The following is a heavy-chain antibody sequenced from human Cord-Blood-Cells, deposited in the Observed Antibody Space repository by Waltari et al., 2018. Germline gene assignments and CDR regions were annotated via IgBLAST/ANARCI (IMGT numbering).Heavy chain of an antibody. CDR1: GYTFTGYY. V-gene: IGHV1-2*02. J-gene: IGHJ4*02. D-gene: IGHD3-10*01. Sequence: QVQLVQSGAEVKKPGASVKVSCKASGYTFTGYYMHWVRQAPGQGLEWMGWNNPNRGGTNYAQKFQGRFTRTRDTSISTAYMELSRLRSDDTAVYYCARGPYGHHDYWGQGTLVTVSS. CDR2: NNPNRGGT. CDR3: ARGPYGHHDY.